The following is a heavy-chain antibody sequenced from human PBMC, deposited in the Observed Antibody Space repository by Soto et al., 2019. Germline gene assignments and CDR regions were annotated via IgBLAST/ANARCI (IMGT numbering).Heavy chain of an antibody. CDR3: AHSLAASNYADSEPIISFDY. J-gene: IGHJ4*02. V-gene: IGHV2-5*02. CDR2: IYWDDDK. CDR1: GFSLSTSGVG. D-gene: IGHD4-4*01. Sequence: QITLKESGPPLVKPTQTLTLTCTFSGFSLSTSGVGVGWIRQPPGKALEWLALIYWDDDKRYSPSLNSRLTITKDTSKNQLVLTMHNMDPAETTTYYCAHSLAASNYADSEPIISFDYWGQRTLVTVSS.